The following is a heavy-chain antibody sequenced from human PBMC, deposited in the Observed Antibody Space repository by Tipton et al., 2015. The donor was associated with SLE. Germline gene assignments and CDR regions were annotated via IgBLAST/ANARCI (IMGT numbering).Heavy chain of an antibody. D-gene: IGHD4-17*01. CDR3: VRYMTKVTPYNYYGLDV. Sequence: TLSLTCTVSGGSISTYYWSWIRQPPGKGLEWIGYVHNSGSSNYNPSLKSRVTFSVDTSKNQVSLKLTSVTAADTALYYCVRYMTKVTPYNYYGLDVWGHGTTVIVSS. CDR1: GGSISTYY. J-gene: IGHJ6*02. CDR2: VHNSGSS. V-gene: IGHV4-59*08.